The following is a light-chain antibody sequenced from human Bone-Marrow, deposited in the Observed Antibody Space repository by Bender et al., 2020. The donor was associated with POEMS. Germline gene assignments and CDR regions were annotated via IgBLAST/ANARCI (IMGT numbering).Light chain of an antibody. CDR2: AVS. J-gene: IGLJ1*01. CDR1: SSDVGGYDH. Sequence: QSALTQPRSVSGSPGQSVTISCTGTSSDVGGYDHVSWYQQHPGRAPKLIIYAVSKRPSGVPDRFSASKSGNAASLTISGLQAEDEADYYCSSYTRSSTLDRVFGTGTKVTVL. CDR3: SSYTRSSTLDRV. V-gene: IGLV2-11*01.